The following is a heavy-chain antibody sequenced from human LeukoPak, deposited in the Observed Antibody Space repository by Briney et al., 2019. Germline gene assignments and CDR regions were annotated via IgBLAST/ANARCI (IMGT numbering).Heavy chain of an antibody. CDR1: GGSFSGYY. CDR3: ATGSFMITFGGVPHRWFDP. D-gene: IGHD3-16*01. CDR2: INHSGST. Sequence: PSETLSLTCAVYGGSFSGYYWSWIRQPPGKGLEWIGEINHSGSTNYNPSLKSRVTISVDTSKNQFSLKLSSVTAADTAVYYCATGSFMITFGGVPHRWFDPWGQGTLVTVSS. V-gene: IGHV4-34*01. J-gene: IGHJ5*02.